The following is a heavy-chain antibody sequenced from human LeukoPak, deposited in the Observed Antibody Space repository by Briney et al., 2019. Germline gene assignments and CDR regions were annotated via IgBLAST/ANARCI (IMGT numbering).Heavy chain of an antibody. CDR2: IIPIFGTA. CDR3: AGENCTNGVCRFDY. CDR1: GGTFISYA. V-gene: IGHV1-69*05. Sequence: SVKVSCKASGGTFISYAISWVRQAPGQGLEWMGRIIPIFGTANYAQKFQGRVTITTDESTSTAYMELSSLRSEDTAVYYCAGENCTNGVCRFDYWGQGTLVTVS. J-gene: IGHJ4*02. D-gene: IGHD2-8*01.